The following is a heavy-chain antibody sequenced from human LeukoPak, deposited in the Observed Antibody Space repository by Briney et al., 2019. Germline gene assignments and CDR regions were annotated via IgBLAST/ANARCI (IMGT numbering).Heavy chain of an antibody. CDR2: ISDDGSNK. J-gene: IGHJ6*02. V-gene: IGHV3-30*03. Sequence: SGGSLRLSCAASGXTFSTYGMHWVRQAPGKGLEWVAVISDDGSNKYYADSVKGRFTISRDNSKNTLYLQMNSLRAEDTAVYYCARSAYYYDSRGYHNYYHYGMDVWGQGTTVTVSS. CDR1: GXTFSTYG. CDR3: ARSAYYYDSRGYHNYYHYGMDV. D-gene: IGHD3-22*01.